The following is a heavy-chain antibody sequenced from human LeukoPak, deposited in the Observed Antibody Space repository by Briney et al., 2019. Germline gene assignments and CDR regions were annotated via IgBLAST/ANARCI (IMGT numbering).Heavy chain of an antibody. V-gene: IGHV3-33*06. CDR3: AKDTDGYNLSVDF. J-gene: IGHJ4*02. D-gene: IGHD5-24*01. Sequence: PGGSLRLSCAASGFTFSSYGMHWVRQAPGKGLEWVAVIWYNGNNKYYADSVKGRFTISRDNSENTLYLQMNNLRAEDTAVYYCAKDTDGYNLSVDFWGQGTLVTVSS. CDR1: GFTFSSYG. CDR2: IWYNGNNK.